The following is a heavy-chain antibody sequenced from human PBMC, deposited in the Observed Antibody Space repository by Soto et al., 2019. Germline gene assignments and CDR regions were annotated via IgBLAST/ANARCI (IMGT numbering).Heavy chain of an antibody. CDR2: IYYSGST. CDR1: GGSISSYY. V-gene: IGHV4-59*01. CDR3: ARVVYDSSGYYYFYFDY. D-gene: IGHD3-22*01. Sequence: PSETLSLTCTVSGGSISSYYWSWIRQPPGEGLEWIGYIYYSGSTNYNPSLKSRVTISVDTSKNQFSLKLSSVTAADTAVYYCARVVYDSSGYYYFYFDYWGQGTLVTVSS. J-gene: IGHJ4*02.